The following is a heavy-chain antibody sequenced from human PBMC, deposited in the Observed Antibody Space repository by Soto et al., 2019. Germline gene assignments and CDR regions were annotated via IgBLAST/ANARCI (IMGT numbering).Heavy chain of an antibody. CDR2: ISGSGGST. J-gene: IGHJ6*03. CDR3: ARVVVPVYYYMDV. CDR1: GFTFSSYA. Sequence: GGSLRLSCAASGFTFSSYAMSWVRQAPGKGLEWVSAISGSGGSTYYADSVKGRFTISRDNSKNTLYLQMNSLRAEDTAVYYCARVVVPVYYYMDVWGKGTTVTVSS. V-gene: IGHV3-23*01. D-gene: IGHD2-2*01.